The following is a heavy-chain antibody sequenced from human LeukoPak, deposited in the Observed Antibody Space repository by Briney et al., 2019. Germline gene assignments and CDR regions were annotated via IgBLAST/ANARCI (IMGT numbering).Heavy chain of an antibody. CDR1: GGSISSSSYY. D-gene: IGHD3-22*01. Sequence: SETLSLTCTVSGGSISSSSYYWGWIRQPPGKGLEWIGSIYYSGSTYYNPSLKSRVTISVDTSKNQFSLKLSSVTAADTAVYYCARHINLSGYTGSDQNNWFDPWGQGTLVTISS. V-gene: IGHV4-39*07. CDR3: ARHINLSGYTGSDQNNWFDP. CDR2: IYYSGST. J-gene: IGHJ5*02.